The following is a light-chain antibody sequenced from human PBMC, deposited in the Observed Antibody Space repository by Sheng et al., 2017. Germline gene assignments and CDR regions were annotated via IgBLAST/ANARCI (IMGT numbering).Light chain of an antibody. V-gene: IGKV1-33*01. CDR3: QQYDNLPPPDT. J-gene: IGKJ4*01. CDR2: DAS. CDR1: QDISNY. Sequence: DIQMTQSPSSLSASVRDRVTITCRASQDISNYLNWYQQKPGKAPKLLIYDASNLETGVPSRFSGSGSGTDFTFTISSLQPEDIATYYCQQYDNLPPPDTFGGGTKVEIK.